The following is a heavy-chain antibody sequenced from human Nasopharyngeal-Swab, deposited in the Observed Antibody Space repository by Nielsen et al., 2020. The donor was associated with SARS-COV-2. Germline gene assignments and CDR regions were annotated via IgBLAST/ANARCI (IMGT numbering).Heavy chain of an antibody. CDR3: ARELRGRFDY. Sequence: WIRLAPGKGLEWVAVIWYDGSNKYYADSVKGRFTISRDNSKNTLYLQMNSLRAEDTAVYYCARELRGRFDYWGQGTLVTVSS. J-gene: IGHJ4*02. D-gene: IGHD4-17*01. CDR2: IWYDGSNK. V-gene: IGHV3-33*01.